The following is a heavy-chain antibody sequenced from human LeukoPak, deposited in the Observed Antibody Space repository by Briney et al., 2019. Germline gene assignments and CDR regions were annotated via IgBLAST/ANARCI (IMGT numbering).Heavy chain of an antibody. V-gene: IGHV1-69*13. CDR1: GGTFSSYA. CDR3: ARGGHPNYSPLDYYYYMDV. Sequence: SVKVSRKASGGTFSSYAISWVRQAPGQGLEWMGGIIPIFGTANYAQKFQGRVTITADESTSTAYMELSSLRSEDTAAYYCARGGHPNYSPLDYYYYMDVWGKGTTVTVSS. J-gene: IGHJ6*03. CDR2: IIPIFGTA. D-gene: IGHD3-10*01.